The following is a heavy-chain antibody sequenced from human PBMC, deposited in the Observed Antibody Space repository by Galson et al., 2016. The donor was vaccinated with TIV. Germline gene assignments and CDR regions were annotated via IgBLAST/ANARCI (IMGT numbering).Heavy chain of an antibody. J-gene: IGHJ6*02. D-gene: IGHD4-17*01. V-gene: IGHV4-38-2*02. CDR3: IREGSTVTMHHYFGMDV. CDR1: GYSIKSGYF. CDR2: IYESGTT. Sequence: ETLSLTCAVSGYSIKSGYFWGWIRQPPGKGLQWIGSIYESGTTYSNPSLKSRLTMSVDTSKNQFSLKLSSVTAADTVVYYCIREGSTVTMHHYFGMDVWGQGTSVTVSS.